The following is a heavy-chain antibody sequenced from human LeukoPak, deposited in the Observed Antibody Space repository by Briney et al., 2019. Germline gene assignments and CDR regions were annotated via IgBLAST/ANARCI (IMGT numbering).Heavy chain of an antibody. CDR2: INTNTGNP. Sequence: GASVKVSCKASGYTFTSYAMNWVRQAPGQGLEWMGWINTNTGNPTYAQGFTGQFVFSLDTSVSTAYLQISSLKAEDTAVYYCARGGYSYGAYYFDYWGQGTLVTVSS. V-gene: IGHV7-4-1*02. D-gene: IGHD5-18*01. CDR3: ARGGYSYGAYYFDY. J-gene: IGHJ4*02. CDR1: GYTFTSYA.